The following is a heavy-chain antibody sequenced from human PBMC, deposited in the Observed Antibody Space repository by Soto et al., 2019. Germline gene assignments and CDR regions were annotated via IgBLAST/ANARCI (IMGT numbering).Heavy chain of an antibody. CDR1: GFTFSSYW. D-gene: IGHD1-26*01. CDR2: IKQDGSEK. Sequence: GSLRLSCAASGFTFSSYWMSWVRQAPGKGLEWVANIKQDGSEKYYVDSVKGRFTIPRDNAKNSLYLQMNSLRAEDTAVYYCARVRYPGYYYYYMDVWGKGTTVTVSS. CDR3: ARVRYPGYYYYYMDV. J-gene: IGHJ6*03. V-gene: IGHV3-7*01.